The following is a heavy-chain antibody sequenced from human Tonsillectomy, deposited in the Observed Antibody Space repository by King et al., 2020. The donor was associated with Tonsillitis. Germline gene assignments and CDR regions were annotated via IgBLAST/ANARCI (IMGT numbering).Heavy chain of an antibody. CDR2: IRSKPNNYAT. J-gene: IGHJ6*03. Sequence: VQLVESGGGLVQPGGTLKLSCEASGFIFSGSAIHWVRQASGKGLEWVGRIRSKPNNYATAYAASVKGRITISRDESKNMAYLQMSTLKTEDTAVYYCTRHMGLIHSFYVFIDVWGKGTTVTVSS. CDR3: TRHMGLIHSFYVFIDV. D-gene: IGHD2/OR15-2a*01. CDR1: GFIFSGSA. V-gene: IGHV3-73*01.